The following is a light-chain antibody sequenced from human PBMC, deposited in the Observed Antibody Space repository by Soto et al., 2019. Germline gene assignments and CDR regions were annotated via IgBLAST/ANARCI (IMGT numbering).Light chain of an antibody. J-gene: IGKJ2*01. V-gene: IGKV1-39*01. CDR3: QQSYSTPYT. CDR2: AAS. CDR1: QSISSY. Sequence: DIQVTQSPSSLSASVGDRVTITCRVGQSISSYLNWYQQKPGKAPKLLIYAASSLQSGVPSRFSGSGSGTDFTLTISSLQPEAFATYYCQQSYSTPYTFGQGTKLEIK.